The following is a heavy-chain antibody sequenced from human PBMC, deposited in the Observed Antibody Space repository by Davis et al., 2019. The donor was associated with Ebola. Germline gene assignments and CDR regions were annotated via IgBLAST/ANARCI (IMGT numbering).Heavy chain of an antibody. J-gene: IGHJ4*02. Sequence: GGSLRPSCPASGFTFSSYWMSWVRQAPGKGLEWVANIKQDGSEKYYVDSVKGRFTISGDNAKNSLYLQMNSLRAEDTAVYYCARFGSYTYFDYWGQGTLVTVSS. CDR3: ARFGSYTYFDY. V-gene: IGHV3-7*01. CDR2: IKQDGSEK. CDR1: GFTFSSYW. D-gene: IGHD1-26*01.